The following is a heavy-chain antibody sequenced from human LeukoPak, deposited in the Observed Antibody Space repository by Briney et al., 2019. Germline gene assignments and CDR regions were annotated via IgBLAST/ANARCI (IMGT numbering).Heavy chain of an antibody. J-gene: IGHJ4*02. D-gene: IGHD6-19*01. V-gene: IGHV3-23*01. CDR2: IGGSGATT. CDR3: AKVDGGWYYFDS. CDR1: GFTFSSYG. Sequence: PGGSLRLSCAASGFTFSSYGMNWVRQAPGKGLEWVSGIGGSGATTYYTDSVKGRFTISRDNGRNTLFLQMNTLRVEDTAVYYCAKVDGGWYYFDSWGQGTLVTVSS.